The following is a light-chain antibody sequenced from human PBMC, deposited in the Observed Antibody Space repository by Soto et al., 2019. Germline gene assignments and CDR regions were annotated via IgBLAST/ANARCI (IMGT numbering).Light chain of an antibody. Sequence: DVVMTQSPLSLPVTLGQPASISCRSSQSLVHSDGNTYLNWCQQRPGQSPRRLIYKVSNRDSGVPDRFSGSGSGTDFTLKISRVEAEDVGVYYCMQGIRWPWTFGQGTQVEIK. J-gene: IGKJ1*01. CDR2: KVS. CDR3: MQGIRWPWT. CDR1: QSLVHSDGNTY. V-gene: IGKV2-30*02.